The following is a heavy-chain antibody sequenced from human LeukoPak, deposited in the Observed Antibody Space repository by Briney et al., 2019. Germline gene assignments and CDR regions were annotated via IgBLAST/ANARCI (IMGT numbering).Heavy chain of an antibody. CDR1: GGSISSGSYY. D-gene: IGHD3-10*01. Sequence: SQTLSLTCTVSGGSISSGSYYWSWIRQPAGKGPEWIGRIYTSGSTNYNPSLKSRVTISVDTSKNQFSLKLSSVTAADTAVYYCARTQQPGFGRYYYFDYSGQGTLVTVSS. CDR2: IYTSGST. J-gene: IGHJ4*02. CDR3: ARTQQPGFGRYYYFDY. V-gene: IGHV4-61*02.